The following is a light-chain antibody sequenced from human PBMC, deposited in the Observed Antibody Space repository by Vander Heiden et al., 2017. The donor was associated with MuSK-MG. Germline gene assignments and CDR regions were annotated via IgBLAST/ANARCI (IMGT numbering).Light chain of an antibody. CDR3: QQDYTTPKT. J-gene: IGKJ2*01. CDR2: WAS. Sequence: DIVMTQSPDSLAVSLGERATINCKSSQSVLYSSNNKNYLAWYQQKPGQPPKLLIYWASTRESGVPDRFSGSGSATDFTLTISSLQAEDVAVYYCQQDYTTPKTFGQGTKMEIK. CDR1: QSVLYSSNNKNY. V-gene: IGKV4-1*01.